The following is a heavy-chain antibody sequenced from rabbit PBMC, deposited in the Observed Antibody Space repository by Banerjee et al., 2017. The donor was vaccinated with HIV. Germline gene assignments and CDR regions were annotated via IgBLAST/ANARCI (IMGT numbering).Heavy chain of an antibody. CDR1: GFSFSSSYG. D-gene: IGHD1-1*01. V-gene: IGHV1S45*01. Sequence: QQQLEESGGGLVKPGGSLTLTCTASGFSFSSSYGMDWVRQAPGKGLEWIACIYTGSSGTTYYASWAKGRFTISKTSSTTVTLQMTSLTAADTATYFCAREGASSAGYYLWGQGTLVTVS. CDR3: AREGASSAGYYL. J-gene: IGHJ3*01. CDR2: IYTGSSGTT.